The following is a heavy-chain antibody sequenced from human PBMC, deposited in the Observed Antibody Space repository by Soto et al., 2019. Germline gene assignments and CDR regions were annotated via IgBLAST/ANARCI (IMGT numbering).Heavy chain of an antibody. V-gene: IGHV1-69*12. D-gene: IGHD4-4*01. CDR2: IIPIFGTA. Sequence: QVQLVQSGAEVKKPGSSVKVSCKASGGTFSSYAISWVRQAPGQGLEWMGGIIPIFGTADYAQKFRGRVTSTADESTSTGYMEPSSLRSEDTAVYYCASPTVGYYHGMDVWGQGTTVTVSS. CDR1: GGTFSSYA. CDR3: ASPTVGYYHGMDV. J-gene: IGHJ6*02.